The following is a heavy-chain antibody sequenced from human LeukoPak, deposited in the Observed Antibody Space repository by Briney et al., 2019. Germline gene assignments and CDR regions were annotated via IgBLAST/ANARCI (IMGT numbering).Heavy chain of an antibody. CDR2: INNDGRST. V-gene: IGHV3-74*01. Sequence: GGSLRLSCAASGFTFSRYWMHWVRQAPGKGLVRVSRINNDGRSTIYADSVKGRFTISRDNAKNSLYLQMNSLRAEDTAVYYCARVGRQITPGYWGQGTLVTVSS. CDR1: GFTFSRYW. J-gene: IGHJ4*02. D-gene: IGHD1-26*01. CDR3: ARVGRQITPGY.